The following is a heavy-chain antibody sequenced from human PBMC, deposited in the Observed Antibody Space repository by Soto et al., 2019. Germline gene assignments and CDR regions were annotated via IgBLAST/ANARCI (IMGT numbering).Heavy chain of an antibody. D-gene: IGHD1-26*01. CDR2: IYWDDDK. J-gene: IGHJ5*02. CDR1: GFSLTTREVG. V-gene: IGHV2-5*02. CDR3: ARRPQGAYFRCFDT. Sequence: QITLKESGPTLVKPTKTLTLTCTFSGFSLTTREVGVGWIRQPPGKALEWLALIYWDDDKYYSSSLKTRLTITKDTSKNQVVLTMANMDPLDTATYYCARRPQGAYFRCFDTWGQGTLVTVS.